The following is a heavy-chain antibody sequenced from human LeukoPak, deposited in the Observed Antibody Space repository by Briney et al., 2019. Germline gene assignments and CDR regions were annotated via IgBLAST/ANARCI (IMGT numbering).Heavy chain of an antibody. CDR3: ARSPGEVVNPEYAFDI. D-gene: IGHD3-10*01. V-gene: IGHV3-64*01. CDR2: ISSNGGST. CDR1: GFTLSSYA. Sequence: GGSLRLSRAASGFTLSSYAMHWVRQAPGKGLEYVSAISSNGGSTYYANSVKGRFTISRDNSKNTLYLQMGSLRAEDMAVYYCARSPGEVVNPEYAFDIWGQGTMVTVSS. J-gene: IGHJ3*02.